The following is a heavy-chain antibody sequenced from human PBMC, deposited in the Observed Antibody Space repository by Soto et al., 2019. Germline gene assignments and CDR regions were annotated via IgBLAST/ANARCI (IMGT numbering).Heavy chain of an antibody. CDR1: GYTFVSYG. CDR2: ISPYNGNT. V-gene: IGHV1-18*04. D-gene: IGHD3-22*01. Sequence: QIQLVQSAAEVKKPGASVKVSCKTSGYTFVSYGISWVRQAPGQGLEWMGWISPYNGNTNFAQRFRGRVTLTTDTLTDIVYTDLASLKSDDTDVYYCARDQNFFDSSGYYEHWGQGTLITVSS. CDR3: ARDQNFFDSSGYYEH. J-gene: IGHJ4*02.